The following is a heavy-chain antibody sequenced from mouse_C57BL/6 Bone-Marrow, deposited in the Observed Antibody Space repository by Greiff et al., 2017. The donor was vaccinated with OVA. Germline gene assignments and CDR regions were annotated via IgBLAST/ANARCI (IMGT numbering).Heavy chain of an antibody. D-gene: IGHD2-3*01. Sequence: QAQLKQPGAELVKPGASVKLSCKASGYTFTSYWMHWVKQRPGRGLEWIGRIDPNSGGTKYNEKFKSKATLTVDKPSSTAYMQLSSLTSEDSAVYYCARSGDGCPTTWGQGTTLTVSP. CDR1: GYTFTSYW. V-gene: IGHV1-72*01. CDR2: IDPNSGGT. J-gene: IGHJ2*01. CDR3: ARSGDGCPTT.